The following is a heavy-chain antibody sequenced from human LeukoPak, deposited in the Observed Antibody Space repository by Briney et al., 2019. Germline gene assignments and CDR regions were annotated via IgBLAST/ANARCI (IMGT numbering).Heavy chain of an antibody. V-gene: IGHV4-34*01. CDR1: GGSFSGYY. CDR2: INHSGST. Sequence: PSETLSLTCAVYGGSFSGYYWSWIRQPPGKGLEWIGEINHSGSTNYNPSLKSRVTISVDTSKNQFSLKLSSVTAADTAVYYCAREIAAAGTAYGYWGRGTLVTVSS. CDR3: AREIAAAGTAYGY. D-gene: IGHD6-13*01. J-gene: IGHJ4*02.